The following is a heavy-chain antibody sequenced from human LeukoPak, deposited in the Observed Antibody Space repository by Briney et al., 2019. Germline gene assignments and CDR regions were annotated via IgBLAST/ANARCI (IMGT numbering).Heavy chain of an antibody. V-gene: IGHV4-30-4*01. Sequence: SETLSLTCTVSGGSISRGDYYWSWIRQPPGKGLEWIGYIYYSGSTYYNPSLKSRVTISVDTSKNQFSLKLTSVTAADTAVYYCARGVTMIVVVIHDWYFDLWGRGTLVTVSS. CDR3: ARGVTMIVVVIHDWYFDL. J-gene: IGHJ2*01. D-gene: IGHD3-22*01. CDR1: GGSISRGDYY. CDR2: IYYSGST.